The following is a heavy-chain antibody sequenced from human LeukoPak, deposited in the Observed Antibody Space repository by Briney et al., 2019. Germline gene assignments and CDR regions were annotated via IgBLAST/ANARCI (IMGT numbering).Heavy chain of an antibody. V-gene: IGHV4-61*02. D-gene: IGHD2-21*02. J-gene: IGHJ4*02. CDR3: ARDKAYCGRNCYSDYFDY. CDR1: GGSISSGSYY. Sequence: SQTLSLTCTVSGGSISSGSYYWSWIRQPAGKGLEWIGRIYTSGSTNYNPSLKSRVTISVDTSKNQFSLKLSSVTAADTAVYYCARDKAYCGRNCYSDYFDYWGQGTLVTVSS. CDR2: IYTSGST.